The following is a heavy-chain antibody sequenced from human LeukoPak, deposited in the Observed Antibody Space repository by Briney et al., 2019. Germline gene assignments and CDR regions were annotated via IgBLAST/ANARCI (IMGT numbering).Heavy chain of an antibody. CDR1: GYTLTELS. V-gene: IGHV1-24*01. D-gene: IGHD5-24*01. J-gene: IGHJ6*03. CDR2: FDPEDGET. Sequence: ASVKVSCKVSGYTLTELSMHWVRQAPGKGLEWMGGFDPEDGETIYAQKFQGRVTMTEDTSTDTAYMELSSLRSEDTAVYYCATKEMATIRGDYYYYMDVWGKGTTVTVSS. CDR3: ATKEMATIRGDYYYYMDV.